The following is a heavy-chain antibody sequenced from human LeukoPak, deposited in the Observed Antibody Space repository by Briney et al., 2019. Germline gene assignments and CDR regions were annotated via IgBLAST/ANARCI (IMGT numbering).Heavy chain of an antibody. D-gene: IGHD4/OR15-4a*01. Sequence: PGGSLRLSCAASGFTFGSYSMNWVRQAPGEGLEWVSSISSSSNYIYYADSVKGRFTISRDNAKNSLYLQMNSLRAEDTAVYYCARDAEDPRLWWGQGTPVTVSS. V-gene: IGHV3-21*01. CDR1: GFTFGSYS. CDR2: ISSSSNYI. CDR3: ARDAEDPRLW. J-gene: IGHJ4*02.